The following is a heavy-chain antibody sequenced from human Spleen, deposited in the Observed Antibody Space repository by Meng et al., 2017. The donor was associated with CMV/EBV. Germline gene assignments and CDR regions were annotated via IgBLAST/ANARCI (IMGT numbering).Heavy chain of an antibody. V-gene: IGHV3-21*01. D-gene: IGHD4-17*01. CDR3: ARVELVGAYGAAFDV. CDR1: GFTFSSYS. J-gene: IGHJ3*01. CDR2: MTSRGNYI. Sequence: LSLTCAASGFTFSSYSMNWVRQAPGKGLEWVSFMTSRGNYIYYADSMKGRFTISRDNAKNSLYLQMDGLRAEDTAVYYCARVELVGAYGAAFDVWGQGTMVTVSS.